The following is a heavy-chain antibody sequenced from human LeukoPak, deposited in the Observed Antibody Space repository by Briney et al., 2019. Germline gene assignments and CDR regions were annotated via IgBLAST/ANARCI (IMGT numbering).Heavy chain of an antibody. V-gene: IGHV3-74*01. D-gene: IGHD3-16*01. CDR2: INTDTRGT. CDR3: ARAGAYHFDN. J-gene: IGHJ4*02. Sequence: PGGSLRLSCAASGFTLSNYWMHWVRQAPGKGLVWVSIINTDTRGTYYADSVKGRFTISRDNAKNTLYLHMNSLRAEDTAVYYCARAGAYHFDNWGQGTLVTVSS. CDR1: GFTLSNYW.